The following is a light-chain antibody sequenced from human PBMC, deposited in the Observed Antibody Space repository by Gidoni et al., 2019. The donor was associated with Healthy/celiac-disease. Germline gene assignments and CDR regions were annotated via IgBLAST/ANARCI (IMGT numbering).Light chain of an antibody. CDR1: SGHSSYA. CDR3: QTWGTGIVV. V-gene: IGLV4-69*01. CDR2: LNSDGSH. J-gene: IGLJ2*01. Sequence: QLVLTQSPSASASLGPSVKLTCTLSSGHSSYAIAWHQQQPETGPRYLMKLNSDGSHSKGDGIPDRFSGSSSGAERYLTISSLQSEDEADYYCQTWGTGIVVFGGGTKLTVL.